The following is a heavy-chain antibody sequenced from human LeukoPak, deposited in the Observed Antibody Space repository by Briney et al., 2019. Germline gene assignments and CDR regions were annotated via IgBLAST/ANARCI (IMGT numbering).Heavy chain of an antibody. D-gene: IGHD1-26*01. J-gene: IGHJ4*02. CDR3: ARERDSGSYYSFDY. V-gene: IGHV4-61*01. CDR1: GGSVSSGSYY. Sequence: SETLSLTCTVSGGSVSSGSYYWSWIRQPPGKGLEWIGYIYYSGSTNYNPSLKSRVTISVDASKNQFSLKLSSVTAADTAVYYCARERDSGSYYSFDYWGQGTLVTVSS. CDR2: IYYSGST.